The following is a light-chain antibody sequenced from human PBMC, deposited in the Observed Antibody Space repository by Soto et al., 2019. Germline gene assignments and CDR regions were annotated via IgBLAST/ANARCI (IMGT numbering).Light chain of an antibody. J-gene: IGLJ1*01. CDR3: SPFTTTSTHV. V-gene: IGLV2-14*01. CDR1: SSDIGAYDY. CDR2: KVN. Sequence: QSALTQPASLSGSPGQSITISCTGTSSDIGAYDYVSWFQQHPGKAPKLMISKVNNRPSGVSDRFSGSKSGNKAYLTISGLQVEDESEYFCSPFTTTSTHVFGTGTKLTVL.